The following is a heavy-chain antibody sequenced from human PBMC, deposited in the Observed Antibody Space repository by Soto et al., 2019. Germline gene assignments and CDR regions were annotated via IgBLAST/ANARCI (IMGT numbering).Heavy chain of an antibody. CDR2: ICWDDDK. J-gene: IGHJ6*02. V-gene: IGHV2-5*02. D-gene: IGHD2-21*02. CDR3: IQSRCGGDCLQSYASHYYYGMDV. Sequence: QITLKESGPTLVKPTQTLTLTCTFSGFSLSTSGVGVGWIRQPPGKALEWLALICWDDDKRYSPSLRSRLTISKDTSKNQVVLTMTNMDPVDTATYYCIQSRCGGDCLQSYASHYYYGMDVWGQGTTVTVSS. CDR1: GFSLSTSGVG.